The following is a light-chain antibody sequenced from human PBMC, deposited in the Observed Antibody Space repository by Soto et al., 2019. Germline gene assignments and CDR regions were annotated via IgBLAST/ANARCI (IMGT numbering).Light chain of an antibody. J-gene: IGKJ4*02. CDR1: QSFSSY. Sequence: EIVLTQSPATLSLSPGERATISCRASQSFSSYFAWYQQKPGQAPRLLSYDASNRATGIPARFSGSGSGTDFTLTISSLEPEDFAVYSCQQRSSWPPLTFGGGTKVEI. CDR2: DAS. CDR3: QQRSSWPPLT. V-gene: IGKV3-11*01.